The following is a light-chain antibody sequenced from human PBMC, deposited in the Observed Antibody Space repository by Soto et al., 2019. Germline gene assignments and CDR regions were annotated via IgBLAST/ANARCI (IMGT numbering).Light chain of an antibody. Sequence: QSVLTQLPSASGTPGQRGTISCSGSSSNIGSSNVNWYQQLPGTAPKLLIYTNNQRHSGVPDRFSGSKSGTSASLAISGLQSEDEDDYYCAAWADSLNGRVFGTGTKVTVL. CDR3: AAWADSLNGRV. V-gene: IGLV1-44*01. CDR2: TNN. CDR1: SSNIGSSN. J-gene: IGLJ1*01.